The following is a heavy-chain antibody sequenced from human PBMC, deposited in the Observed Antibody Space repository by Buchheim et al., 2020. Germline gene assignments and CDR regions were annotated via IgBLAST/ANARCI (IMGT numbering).Heavy chain of an antibody. V-gene: IGHV3-53*02. J-gene: IGHJ4*02. CDR3: ARVASSGRHHFDY. Sequence: QLVETGGGLVQPGGSLRLSCAASGFAVNNYFMTWVRQAPGTGLEWVSSFYTECNTHYADSVKVRFIISRDSFKNTIYLQMDSLRTEDTAVYYCARVASSGRHHFDYWGQGTL. CDR1: GFAVNNYF. CDR2: FYTECNT. D-gene: IGHD5-12*01.